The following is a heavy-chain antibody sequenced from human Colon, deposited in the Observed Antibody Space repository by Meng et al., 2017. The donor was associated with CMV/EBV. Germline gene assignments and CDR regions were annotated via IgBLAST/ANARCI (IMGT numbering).Heavy chain of an antibody. Sequence: GESLKISCAASGFTFDSYSMNWVRQAPGKGLEWVSSLSSSSSYIYYADSVKGRFTISRDNAKSSLYLQLDGLTAEDTAVYYCARGHDFDYWGQGTLVTVSS. CDR2: LSSSSSYI. V-gene: IGHV3-21*01. CDR1: GFTFDSYS. J-gene: IGHJ4*02. CDR3: ARGHDFDY.